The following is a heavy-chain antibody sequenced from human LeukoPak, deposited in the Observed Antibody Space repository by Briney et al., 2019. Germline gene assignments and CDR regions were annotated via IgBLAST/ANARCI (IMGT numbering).Heavy chain of an antibody. V-gene: IGHV4-30-4*08. D-gene: IGHD3-10*01. CDR2: IYYSGST. Sequence: SETLSLTCTVSGGSISSGDYYCSWIRQPPGKGLEWIGYIYYSGSTYYNPSLKSRVTISVDTSKNQFSLKLSSVTAADTAVYYCARDPWGWFGEGGFDYWGQGTLVTVSS. J-gene: IGHJ4*02. CDR3: ARDPWGWFGEGGFDY. CDR1: GGSISSGDYY.